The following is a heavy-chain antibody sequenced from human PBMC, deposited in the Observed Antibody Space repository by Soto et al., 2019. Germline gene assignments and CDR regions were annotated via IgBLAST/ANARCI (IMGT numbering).Heavy chain of an antibody. CDR1: CGSISSYY. Sequence: PSETLSLTCTVSCGSISSYYWSWIRQPPGKGLEWIGYIYYSGSTNYNPSLKSRVTISVDTSKNQFSLKLSSVTAADTAVYYCAADQISQDAFDIWGQGTMVTVSS. CDR2: IYYSGST. J-gene: IGHJ3*02. V-gene: IGHV4-59*01. CDR3: AADQISQDAFDI.